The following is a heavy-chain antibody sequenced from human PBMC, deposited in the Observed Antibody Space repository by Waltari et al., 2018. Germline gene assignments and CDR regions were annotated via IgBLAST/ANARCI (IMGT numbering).Heavy chain of an antibody. D-gene: IGHD3-22*01. CDR2: IFSNDEK. Sequence: QVTLKESGPVLVKPTETLTLTCTVSGFSLSNARMGVSWIRQPPGKALEWLAHIFSNDEKSYRTSLKSRLTISKDTSKSQVVLTMTNMDPVDTATYYCARMTYAYYYDSSGYYQGWFDPWGQGTLVTVSS. J-gene: IGHJ5*02. CDR3: ARMTYAYYYDSSGYYQGWFDP. V-gene: IGHV2-26*01. CDR1: GFSLSNARMG.